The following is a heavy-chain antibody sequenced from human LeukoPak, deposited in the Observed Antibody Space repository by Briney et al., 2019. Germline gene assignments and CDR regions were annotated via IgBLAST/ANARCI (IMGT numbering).Heavy chain of an antibody. CDR1: GFTFSHCG. V-gene: IGHV3-30*04. J-gene: IGHJ6*03. D-gene: IGHD3-9*01. CDR2: ISSDGVEK. CDR3: ASEGHYYILTCYAPVEYYFYYMDV. Sequence: PGRSLRLSCESSGFTFSHCGIHGVRQTPGKGLEGVAAISSDGVEKHYADSVKDRYTISRHHSKSPLSRQANGLKSAESPVYYCASEGHYYILTCYAPVEYYFYYMDVWGKGTTVTVSS.